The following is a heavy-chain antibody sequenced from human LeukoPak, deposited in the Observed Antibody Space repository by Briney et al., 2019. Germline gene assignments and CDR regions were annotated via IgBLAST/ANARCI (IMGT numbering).Heavy chain of an antibody. V-gene: IGHV4-59*01. Sequence: GSLRLSCAASGFTFSSYAMSWIRQPPGKGLEWIGYINYSETTNYNPSLKRRVTISVDTSKNQFSLRLSSVTAADTAVYYCARGIFGMVINGFDIWGQGTMVTVSS. CDR3: ARGIFGMVINGFDI. CDR1: GFTFSSYA. J-gene: IGHJ3*02. CDR2: INYSETT. D-gene: IGHD3-3*01.